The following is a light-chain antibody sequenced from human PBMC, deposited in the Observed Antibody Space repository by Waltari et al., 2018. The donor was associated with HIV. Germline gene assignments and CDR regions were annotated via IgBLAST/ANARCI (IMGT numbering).Light chain of an antibody. CDR2: GAS. CDR1: PNVSSY. CDR3: QQRSNWPPRYS. J-gene: IGKJ2*03. V-gene: IGKV3-11*01. Sequence: ETVLTQSPATLPLSSGSRATLSCPASPNVSSYFAWYQQKPGQAPRLLIYGASNRSTGIPARFSGSVSGTDLTLTINSLEPEDFAVDYCQQRSNWPPRYSFGQGTKLEIK.